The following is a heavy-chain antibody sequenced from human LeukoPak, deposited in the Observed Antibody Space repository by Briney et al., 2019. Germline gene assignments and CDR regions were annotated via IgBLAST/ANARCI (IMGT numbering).Heavy chain of an antibody. Sequence: SQTLSLTCTVSGGSISSGGYYWRWIRQHPGKGLEWIGYIYYSGSTYYNPSLKSRVTISVDTSKNQFSLKLSSVTAADTAVYYCASTPYDYVWGSYRYALYFDYWGQGTLVTVSS. D-gene: IGHD3-16*02. J-gene: IGHJ4*02. CDR1: GGSISSGGYY. CDR3: ASTPYDYVWGSYRYALYFDY. V-gene: IGHV4-31*03. CDR2: IYYSGST.